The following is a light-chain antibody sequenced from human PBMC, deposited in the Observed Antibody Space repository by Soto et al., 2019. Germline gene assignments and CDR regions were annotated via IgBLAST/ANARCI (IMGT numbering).Light chain of an antibody. Sequence: QSALTQPASMSGSPGQSITISCTGTSSDVGGYNFVSWYQQHPGKAPKLMIYDVTNRPLGVSDRFSGSKSGTTASLTISGLQAYDDADYYCSSYTGGSTHVVFGGRTKLTVL. CDR1: SSDVGGYNF. V-gene: IGLV2-14*03. J-gene: IGLJ2*01. CDR2: DVT. CDR3: SSYTGGSTHVV.